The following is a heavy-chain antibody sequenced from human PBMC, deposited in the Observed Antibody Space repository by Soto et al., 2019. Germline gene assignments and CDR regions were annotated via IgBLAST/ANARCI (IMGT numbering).Heavy chain of an antibody. J-gene: IGHJ4*01. CDR2: MYHGGTT. V-gene: IGHV4-38-2*02. CDR1: GYSMSSDSY. D-gene: IGHD2-15*01. CDR3: ARVHVMVVAGSTFDY. Sequence: ETLSLTCTVSGYSMSSDSYWGWIRQSPGKGPEWIASMYHGGTTFYNPSLKSRVTMSIDTSSNQFSLRLTSVTAADTAVYYCARVHVMVVAGSTFDYWGHGIMVTVSS.